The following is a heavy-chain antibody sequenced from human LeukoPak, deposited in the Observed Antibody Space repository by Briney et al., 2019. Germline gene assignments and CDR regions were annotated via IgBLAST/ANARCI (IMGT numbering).Heavy chain of an antibody. CDR2: ISSSSSYI. J-gene: IGHJ4*02. D-gene: IGHD3-16*01. CDR3: AREGMRLVDGTFKEYPY. CDR1: GFTFSSYG. V-gene: IGHV3-21*01. Sequence: GGSLRLSCAASGFTFSSYGMNWVRQAPGKGLEWVSSISSSSSYIYYADSVKGRFTISRDNAKNSPYLQMNSLRAEDTAVYYCAREGMRLVDGTFKEYPYWGQGTLVTVSS.